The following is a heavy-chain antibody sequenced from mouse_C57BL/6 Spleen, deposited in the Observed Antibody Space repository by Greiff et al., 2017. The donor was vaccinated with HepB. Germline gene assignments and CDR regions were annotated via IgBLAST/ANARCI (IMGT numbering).Heavy chain of an antibody. V-gene: IGHV1-18*01. CDR1: GYTFTDYN. D-gene: IGHD2-3*01. CDR2: INPNNGGT. Sequence: EVQLQQSGPELVKPGASVKIPCKASGYTFTDYNMDWVKQSHGKSLEWIGDINPNNGGTIYNQKFKGKATLTVDKSASTAYMELRSLTSEDTAVYYCARRSLTYEGFAYWGQGTLVTVSA. J-gene: IGHJ3*01. CDR3: ARRSLTYEGFAY.